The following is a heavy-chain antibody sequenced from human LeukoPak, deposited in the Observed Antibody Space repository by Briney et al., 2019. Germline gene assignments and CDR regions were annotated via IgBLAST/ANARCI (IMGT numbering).Heavy chain of an antibody. CDR3: AGGSLYSNSFDY. J-gene: IGHJ4*02. D-gene: IGHD4-11*01. V-gene: IGHV4-30-2*01. CDR2: IYYSGST. Sequence: KSSETLSLTCTVSGGSISSGGYSWSWIRQPPGKGLEWVGYIYYSGSTYYNPSLKSRVIISVDRSKNQFSLKLSFVTAADTAVYYCAGGSLYSNSFDYWGQGTLVTVSS. CDR1: GGSISSGGYS.